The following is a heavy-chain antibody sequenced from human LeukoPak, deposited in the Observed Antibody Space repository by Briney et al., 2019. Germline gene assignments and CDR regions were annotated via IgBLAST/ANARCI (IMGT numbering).Heavy chain of an antibody. J-gene: IGHJ4*02. CDR2: ISAYNGNT. D-gene: IGHD1-26*01. Sequence: ASVKVSCKASGGTFSSYAISWVRQAPGQGLEWMGWISAYNGNTNYAQKLQGRVTMTTDTSTSTAYMELRSLRSDDTAVYYCARKHLVGATIDYWGQGTLVTVSS. V-gene: IGHV1-18*01. CDR1: GGTFSSYA. CDR3: ARKHLVGATIDY.